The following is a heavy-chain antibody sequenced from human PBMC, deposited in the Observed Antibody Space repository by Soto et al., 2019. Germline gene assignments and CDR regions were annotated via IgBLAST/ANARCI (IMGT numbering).Heavy chain of an antibody. J-gene: IGHJ1*01. CDR2: IKRKADGGVT. Sequence: GGSLRLSCAASGFTFRNYAMSWVRQAPGKGLEWVGRIKRKADGGVTDFAAPVKGRFSISGDDSKTTLYLQMNNLKTEDTATYFCTIDNRFGATSPQIHLWGQGTLVTVSS. CDR3: TIDNRFGATSPQIHL. CDR1: GFTFRNYA. V-gene: IGHV3-15*01. D-gene: IGHD3-3*01.